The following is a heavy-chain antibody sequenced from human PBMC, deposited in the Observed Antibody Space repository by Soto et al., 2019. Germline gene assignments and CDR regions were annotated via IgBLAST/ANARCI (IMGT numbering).Heavy chain of an antibody. CDR3: VSDFGSGSYRFDY. Sequence: TLSLTCAVSGASITSGDYSWSWIRQPPGKGLEWIGYIYHSGRTTYNPSLKSRLTMSLDRSKNQFSLNLNSVTAADTAVYYCVSDFGSGSYRFDYWGRGTLVTVSS. V-gene: IGHV4-30-2*01. J-gene: IGHJ4*02. CDR1: GASITSGDYS. D-gene: IGHD3-10*01. CDR2: IYHSGRT.